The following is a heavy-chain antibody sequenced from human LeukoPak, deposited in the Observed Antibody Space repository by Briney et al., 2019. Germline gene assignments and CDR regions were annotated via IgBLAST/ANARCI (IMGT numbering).Heavy chain of an antibody. J-gene: IGHJ4*02. CDR1: GFTFSSYA. CDR2: ISGSGGST. CDR3: ARDFRSSSWYHGYFDY. D-gene: IGHD6-13*01. V-gene: IGHV3-23*01. Sequence: PGGSLRLSCAASGFTFSSYAMSWVRQAPGKGLEWVSAISGSGGSTYYADSVKGRFTISRDNSKNTLYLQMNSLRAEDTAVYYCARDFRSSSWYHGYFDYWGQGTLVTVSS.